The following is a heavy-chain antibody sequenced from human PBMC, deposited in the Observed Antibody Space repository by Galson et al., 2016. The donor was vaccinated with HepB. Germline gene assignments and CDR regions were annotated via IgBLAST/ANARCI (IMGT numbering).Heavy chain of an antibody. D-gene: IGHD2-15*01. CDR1: NGSFNDHY. CDR3: ARVVVAATNWFDP. J-gene: IGHJ5*02. CDR2: INYAGNT. V-gene: IGHV4-34*01. Sequence: SETLSLTCAVYNGSFNDHYWSWIRQPPGKGLEWIGEINYAGNTKYNPSLKSRVTLSVDTSKKQFSLKLNSMTAADTAVYFCARVVVAATNWFDPWGQGTLVTVSS.